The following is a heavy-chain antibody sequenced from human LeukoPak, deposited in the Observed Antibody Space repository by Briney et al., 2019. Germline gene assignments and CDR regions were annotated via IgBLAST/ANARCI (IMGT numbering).Heavy chain of an antibody. CDR1: GYTFTNYA. D-gene: IGHD2-8*02. Sequence: ASVKVSCKASGYTFTNYAMHWVRQAPGQGLEWMGWINAGNGDTKYSQKFQGRVTINRDTSASTAYMEPSSLTSEDTAVYYCARGGTGLYAYDDYWGQGTLVTVSS. CDR3: ARGGTGLYAYDDY. V-gene: IGHV1-3*01. CDR2: INAGNGDT. J-gene: IGHJ4*02.